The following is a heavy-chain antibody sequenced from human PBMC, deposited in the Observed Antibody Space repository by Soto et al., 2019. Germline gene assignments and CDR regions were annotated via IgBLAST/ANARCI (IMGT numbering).Heavy chain of an antibody. Sequence: ASVKVSCKASGNTVPNYAIHWVRQAPGQRLEWMGWINGGNGNTYYSEHFQGRVTFTRDTSAGTVYMQLSSLTSEDTAVYYCAREGVAPYYYYGMDGWGQGTPVTVSS. D-gene: IGHD5-12*01. CDR1: GNTVPNYA. V-gene: IGHV1-3*01. J-gene: IGHJ6*02. CDR2: INGGNGNT. CDR3: AREGVAPYYYYGMDG.